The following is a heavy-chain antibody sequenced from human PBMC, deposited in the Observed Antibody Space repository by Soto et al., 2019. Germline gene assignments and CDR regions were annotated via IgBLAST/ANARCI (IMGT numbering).Heavy chain of an antibody. CDR1: GYTFTSYG. J-gene: IGHJ6*02. Sequence: GASVKVSCKASGYTFTSYGISWVRQAPGQGLERMGWISAYNGNTNYAQKLQGRVTMTTDTSTSTAYMELRSLRSDDTAVYYCARDFGVLFGVALQPYYYYYGMDVWGQGTTVTVSS. CDR3: ARDFGVLFGVALQPYYYYYGMDV. D-gene: IGHD3-3*01. CDR2: ISAYNGNT. V-gene: IGHV1-18*01.